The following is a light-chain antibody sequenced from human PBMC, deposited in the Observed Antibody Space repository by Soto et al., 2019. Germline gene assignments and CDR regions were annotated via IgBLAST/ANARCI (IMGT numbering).Light chain of an antibody. CDR3: CSKTSSITYV. Sequence: QSALTQPASVSGSPGQSITISCTGTSSDVGDYNYVSWYQQHPGKAPKLMISAVSNRPSGVSDRFSGSKSGNTASLTISGLQADDEADYYCCSKTSSITYVFGSGTKLTVL. V-gene: IGLV2-14*01. CDR1: SSDVGDYNY. J-gene: IGLJ1*01. CDR2: AVS.